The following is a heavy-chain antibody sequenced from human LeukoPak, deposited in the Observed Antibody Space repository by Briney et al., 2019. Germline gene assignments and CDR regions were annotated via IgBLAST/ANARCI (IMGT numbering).Heavy chain of an antibody. D-gene: IGHD1-1*01. J-gene: IGHJ4*02. Sequence: GGSLRLSCAASGFTFSSYAMSWVREAPARGLEWVSSLRGNGDTFYADSVKGRFTLSRDDSRNTVYLQLNNLRVEDTAVYYCANASWVSNADAVLWGQGTVVTVSS. V-gene: IGHV3-23*01. CDR2: LRGNGDT. CDR1: GFTFSSYA. CDR3: ANASWVSNADAVL.